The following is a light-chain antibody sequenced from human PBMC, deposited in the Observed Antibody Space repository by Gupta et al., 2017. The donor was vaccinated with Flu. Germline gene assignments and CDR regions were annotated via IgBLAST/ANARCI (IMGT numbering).Light chain of an antibody. CDR1: QGISSY. J-gene: IGKJ4*01. Sequence: AIRMTQSPSSFSASTGDRVTITCRASQGISSYLAWYQQKPGKAPKLLIYAASTLQSGVPSRFSGSGSGTDFTLTISCLQSEDFVTDYCQQYYSYRVFGGGTKVEIK. CDR3: QQYYSYRV. V-gene: IGKV1-8*01. CDR2: AAS.